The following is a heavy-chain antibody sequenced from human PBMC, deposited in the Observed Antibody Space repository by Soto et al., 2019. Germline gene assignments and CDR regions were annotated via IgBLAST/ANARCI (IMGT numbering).Heavy chain of an antibody. CDR3: ATGAYCSGGSCSDYYYYYYGMDL. J-gene: IGHJ6*02. V-gene: IGHV1-58*01. D-gene: IGHD2-15*01. Sequence: SVKVSCKTYGFTFRSSAVQWVRQARGQRLEWIGWLFVGTGNTNYAQKFQQRVTISSDRSTNTVSMELSSLTSEDTAVYYCATGAYCSGGSCSDYYYYYYGMDLWGQGTTVTVSS. CDR1: GFTFRSSA. CDR2: LFVGTGNT.